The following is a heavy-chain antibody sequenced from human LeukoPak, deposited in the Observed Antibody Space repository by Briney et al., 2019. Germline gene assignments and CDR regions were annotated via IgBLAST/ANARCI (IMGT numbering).Heavy chain of an antibody. CDR2: INPSGGST. CDR1: GYTFTTYY. CDR3: ARDQVPSIAARPWNNWFDP. V-gene: IGHV1-46*01. Sequence: ASVKVSCQASGYTFTTYYMHWVRQAPGQGLEWLGRINPSGGSTSYAQKFQGRITMTRDTSTSTVYMELSSLRSEDTAVYYCARDQVPSIAARPWNNWFDPWGQGTLVTVSS. J-gene: IGHJ5*02. D-gene: IGHD6-6*01.